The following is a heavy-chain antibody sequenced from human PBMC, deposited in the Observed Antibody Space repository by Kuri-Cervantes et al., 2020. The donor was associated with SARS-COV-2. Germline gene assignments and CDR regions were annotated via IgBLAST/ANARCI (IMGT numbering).Heavy chain of an antibody. V-gene: IGHV1-46*02. CDR1: GYTFKYYI. Sequence: ASVKVSCKTSGYTFKYYIITWVWQAPGQGLEWMGIINPSGGSTSYAQKFQGRVTMTRDTSTSTVYMELSSLRSEDTAVYYWASDSVVPAAIPLYDTDYWGQGTLVTVSS. D-gene: IGHD2-2*02. CDR3: ASDSVVPAAIPLYDTDY. J-gene: IGHJ4*02. CDR2: INPSGGST.